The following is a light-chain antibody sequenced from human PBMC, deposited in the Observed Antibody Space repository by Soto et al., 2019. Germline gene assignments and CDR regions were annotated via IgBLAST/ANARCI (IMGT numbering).Light chain of an antibody. Sequence: DIQMTQSPSTLSASVGDRVTITCRASQSISSWLAWYQQRPGKAPKRLIYKASSLDSGLPSRFSGSGSGSEFPLSIISLQPDDFATYCIQQYINYWTFGQGTKVEIK. J-gene: IGKJ1*01. V-gene: IGKV1-5*03. CDR3: QQYINYWT. CDR2: KAS. CDR1: QSISSW.